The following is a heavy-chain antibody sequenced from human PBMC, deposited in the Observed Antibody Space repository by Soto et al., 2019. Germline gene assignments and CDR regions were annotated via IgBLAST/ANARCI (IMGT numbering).Heavy chain of an antibody. CDR2: INPNSGGT. CDR1: GYTFTGYY. V-gene: IGHV1-2*04. Sequence: ASVKVSCKASGYTFTGYYMHWVRHAPGQGLEWMGWINPNSGGTNYAQKFQGWVTMTRDTSISTAYMELSRLRSDDTAVYYCARASRGHTAMEVPPFDYWGQGTLVTVSS. CDR3: ARASRGHTAMEVPPFDY. D-gene: IGHD5-18*01. J-gene: IGHJ4*02.